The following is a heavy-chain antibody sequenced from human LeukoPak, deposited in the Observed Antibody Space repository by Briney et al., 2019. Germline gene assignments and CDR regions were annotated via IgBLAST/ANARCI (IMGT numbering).Heavy chain of an antibody. D-gene: IGHD5-18*01. J-gene: IGHJ4*02. Sequence: SETLSLTCAVYGGSFSGYYWSWIRQPPGKGLEWIGEINHSGSTNYNPSLKSRATISVDTSKNQFSLKLSSVTAADTAVYYCARGPSVWLVPLFDYWGQGTLVTVSS. CDR1: GGSFSGYY. CDR2: INHSGST. V-gene: IGHV4-34*01. CDR3: ARGPSVWLVPLFDY.